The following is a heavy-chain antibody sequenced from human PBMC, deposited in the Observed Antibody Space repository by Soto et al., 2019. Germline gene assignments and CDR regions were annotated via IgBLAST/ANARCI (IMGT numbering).Heavy chain of an antibody. V-gene: IGHV1-18*01. CDR3: ASRRSYYDSSGPLSY. Sequence: GASVKVSFKASGYTFTSYGISWVRQAPGQGLEWMGWISAYNGNTNYAQKLQGRVTMTTDTSTSTAYMELRSLRSDDTAVYYCASRRSYYDSSGPLSYWGQGTLVTVSS. D-gene: IGHD3-22*01. CDR1: GYTFTSYG. J-gene: IGHJ4*02. CDR2: ISAYNGNT.